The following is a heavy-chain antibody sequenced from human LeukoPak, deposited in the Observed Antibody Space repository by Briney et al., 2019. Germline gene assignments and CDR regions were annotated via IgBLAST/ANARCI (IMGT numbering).Heavy chain of an antibody. CDR3: AKATIPRYYDFWSGYYQYFDY. J-gene: IGHJ4*02. Sequence: GGSLRLSCAASGFTFSSYAMSWVRQAPGKGLEWVSAISGSGGSTYYADSVKGRFTISRDNSKNTLYLQMNSLRAEDTAVYYCAKATIPRYYDFWSGYYQYFDYWGQGTLATVSS. V-gene: IGHV3-23*01. CDR2: ISGSGGST. D-gene: IGHD3-3*01. CDR1: GFTFSSYA.